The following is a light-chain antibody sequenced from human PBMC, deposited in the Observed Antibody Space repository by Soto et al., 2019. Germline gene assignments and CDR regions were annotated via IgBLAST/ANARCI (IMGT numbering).Light chain of an antibody. CDR2: AAS. CDR3: PKYNSAP. Sequence: DIPMTQSPSSLSASVGDRVTITCRASQGISNYLAWYQQKPGKVPKLLIYAASTLQSGVPSRFSGSGSGTDFTLTISSLQPEDVATYYCPKYNSAPFGGGTKVEIK. CDR1: QGISNY. V-gene: IGKV1-27*01. J-gene: IGKJ4*01.